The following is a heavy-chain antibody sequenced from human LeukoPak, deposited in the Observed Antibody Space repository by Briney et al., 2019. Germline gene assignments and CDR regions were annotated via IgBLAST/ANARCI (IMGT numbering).Heavy chain of an antibody. CDR2: ISDNGGGT. CDR3: AREDPIVGASDF. V-gene: IGHV3-23*01. D-gene: IGHD1-26*01. J-gene: IGHJ4*02. Sequence: GGSLRLSCGASGFIFRNYAMSWVRQAPGEGLEWVSGISDNGGGTYYADSVKGRFTISRDNSKNMLYLQMNSLRAEDTAVYYCAREDPIVGASDFWGQGTLVTVSS. CDR1: GFIFRNYA.